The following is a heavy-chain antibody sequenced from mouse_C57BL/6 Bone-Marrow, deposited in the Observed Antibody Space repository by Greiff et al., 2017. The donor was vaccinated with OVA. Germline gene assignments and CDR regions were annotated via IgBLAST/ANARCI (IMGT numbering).Heavy chain of an antibody. J-gene: IGHJ1*03. CDR2: INPNNGGT. CDR3: ARPIYDGYYYWYFDV. CDR1: GYTFTDYN. Sequence: EVQLQQSGPELVKPGASVKMSCKASGYTFTDYNMHWVKQSHGKSLEWIGYINPNNGGTSYNQKFKGKATLTVNKSSSTAYMELRSLTSEDSAVYYCARPIYDGYYYWYFDVWGTGTTVTVSS. D-gene: IGHD2-3*01. V-gene: IGHV1-22*01.